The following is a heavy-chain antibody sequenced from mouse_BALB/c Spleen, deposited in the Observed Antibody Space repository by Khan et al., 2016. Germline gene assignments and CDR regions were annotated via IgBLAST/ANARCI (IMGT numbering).Heavy chain of an antibody. D-gene: IGHD1-1*01. CDR2: IRTKSNNLST. CDR1: GFTFNTYA. J-gene: IGHJ1*01. Sequence: EVQLVESGGGLVQPKGSLKLSCAASGFTFNTYAMDWVRQAPGKGLEWVARIRTKSNNLSTYYADSVKDRFTISRDDSQIMLYLQMNNLKPEDTAMYYCVRQNLRWYFDVWGAGTTVTVSS. V-gene: IGHV10-1*02. CDR3: VRQNLRWYFDV.